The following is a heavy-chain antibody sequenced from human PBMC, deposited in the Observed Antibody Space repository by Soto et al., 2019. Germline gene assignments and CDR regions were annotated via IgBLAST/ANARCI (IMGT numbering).Heavy chain of an antibody. CDR1: GGTFSSYA. J-gene: IGHJ6*02. V-gene: IGHV1-69*13. CDR3: ARGAVDLRLGELSSNYYYYGMDV. CDR2: IIPIFGTA. D-gene: IGHD3-16*02. Sequence: GASVKVSCKASGGTFSSYAISWVRQAPGQGLEWMGGIIPIFGTANYAQKFQGRVTITADESTSTAYMELSSLRSEDTAVYYCARGAVDLRLGELSSNYYYYGMDVWGQGTTVTVSS.